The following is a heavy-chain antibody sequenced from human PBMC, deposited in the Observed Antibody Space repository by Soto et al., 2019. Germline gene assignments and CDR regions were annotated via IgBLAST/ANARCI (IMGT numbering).Heavy chain of an antibody. Sequence: LRLSCAASGFTFSSYGMHWVRQAPGKGLEWVAVIWYDGSNKYYADSVKGRFTISRDNSKNTLYLQMNSLRAEDTAVYYCAREITIFGVVPDYWGQGTLVTVSS. D-gene: IGHD3-3*01. CDR2: IWYDGSNK. CDR3: AREITIFGVVPDY. CDR1: GFTFSSYG. V-gene: IGHV3-33*01. J-gene: IGHJ4*02.